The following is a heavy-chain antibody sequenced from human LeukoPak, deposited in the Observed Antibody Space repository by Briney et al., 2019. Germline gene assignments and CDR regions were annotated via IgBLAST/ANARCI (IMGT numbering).Heavy chain of an antibody. J-gene: IGHJ4*02. Sequence: PSETLSLTCTVSGGSISSDYWSWVRQPPRKGLEWVGYIYYSGSTNYNPSLKGRVTISVDTSKNQFSLKLSSVTAADTAVYYCARELWPDYWGQGTLVTVSS. CDR3: ARELWPDY. CDR1: GGSISSDY. D-gene: IGHD5-18*01. V-gene: IGHV4-59*01. CDR2: IYYSGST.